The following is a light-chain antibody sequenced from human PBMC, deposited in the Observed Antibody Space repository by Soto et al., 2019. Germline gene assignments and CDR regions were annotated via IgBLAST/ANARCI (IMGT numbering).Light chain of an antibody. CDR2: GAS. Sequence: EIVMTQSPATLSVSPGERATLSCRASQSVSSNLAWYQHKPGHAPRLLIYGASTRATGVPARFSGSGSGTEFPLTIGSLPSEDFAVYYCQQYSDWPLSFGGGTKVEIK. V-gene: IGKV3-15*01. CDR3: QQYSDWPLS. J-gene: IGKJ4*01. CDR1: QSVSSN.